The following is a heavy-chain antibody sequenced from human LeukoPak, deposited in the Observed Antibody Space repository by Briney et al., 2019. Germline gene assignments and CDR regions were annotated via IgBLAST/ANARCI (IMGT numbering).Heavy chain of an antibody. CDR1: GGTFSSYA. D-gene: IGHD2-2*02. J-gene: IGHJ6*03. V-gene: IGHV1-69*10. CDR3: ATLVVPAAKPYYYMDV. CDR2: IIPILGIA. Sequence: SVKVSCKASGGTFSSYAISWVRQAPGQGLEWMGRIIPILGIANYAQTFQGRVTMTEDTSTDTAYMELSSLRSEDAAVYYCATLVVPAAKPYYYMDVWGKGTTVTVSS.